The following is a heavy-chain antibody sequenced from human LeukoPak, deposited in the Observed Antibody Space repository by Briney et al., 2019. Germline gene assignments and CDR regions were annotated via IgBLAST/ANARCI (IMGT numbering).Heavy chain of an antibody. CDR3: ARERDIVVVVAAIPIPKNYFDY. Sequence: GGSLRLSCAASGFTFSSYAMHWVRQAPGKGLEWVAVISYDGSNKYYADSVKGRFTISRDNSKNTLYLQMNSLRAEDTAVYYCARERDIVVVVAAIPIPKNYFDYWGQGTLVTVSS. CDR2: ISYDGSNK. V-gene: IGHV3-30-3*01. D-gene: IGHD2-15*01. J-gene: IGHJ4*02. CDR1: GFTFSSYA.